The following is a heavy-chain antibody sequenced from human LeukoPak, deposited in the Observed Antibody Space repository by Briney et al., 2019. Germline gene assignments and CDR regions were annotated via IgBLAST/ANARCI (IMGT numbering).Heavy chain of an antibody. CDR2: ISAYDGNT. CDR1: GYTFTSYG. J-gene: IGHJ4*02. D-gene: IGHD3-10*01. Sequence: ASVKVSCKASGYTFTSYGISWVRQAPGQGPERMGWISAYDGNTNSAQKFQGKVTMTTDTSTSTAYMELRSLRSDDTAVYYCARDGYGSGKGYFDYWGQGTLVAVSS. V-gene: IGHV1-18*01. CDR3: ARDGYGSGKGYFDY.